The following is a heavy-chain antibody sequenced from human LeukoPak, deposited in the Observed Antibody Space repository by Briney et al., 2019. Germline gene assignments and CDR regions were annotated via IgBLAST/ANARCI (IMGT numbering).Heavy chain of an antibody. D-gene: IGHD6-13*01. J-gene: IGHJ5*02. CDR1: GGSISSSSYY. CDR2: IYYSGST. Sequence: SETLSLTCTVSGGSISSSSYYWGWIRQPPGKGLEWIGSIYYSGSTYYNPSLKSRVTISVDTSKNQFSLKLSSVTAADTAVYYCAREQQLVRGWFDPWGQGTLVTVSS. CDR3: AREQQLVRGWFDP. V-gene: IGHV4-39*07.